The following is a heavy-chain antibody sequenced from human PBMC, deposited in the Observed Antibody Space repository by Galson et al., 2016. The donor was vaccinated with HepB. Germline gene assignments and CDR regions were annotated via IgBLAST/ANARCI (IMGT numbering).Heavy chain of an antibody. CDR2: ISSRDNKI. Sequence: SLRLSCAASGFVFRSYYMNWVRQAPGKGLEWVSSISSRDNKIHYADSVKGRFTISRDNAKNSLYLQMDSLRGDDTAVYYCAISQGFRQSFDYWGQGTLVTVSS. CDR3: AISQGFRQSFDY. J-gene: IGHJ4*02. CDR1: GFVFRSYY. V-gene: IGHV3-48*03. D-gene: IGHD6-6*01.